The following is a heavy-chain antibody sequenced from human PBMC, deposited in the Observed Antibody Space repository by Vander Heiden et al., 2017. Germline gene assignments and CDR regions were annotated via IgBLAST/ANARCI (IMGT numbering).Heavy chain of an antibody. CDR3: ATPRGLRGADAFDI. V-gene: IGHV4-30-4*01. Sequence: QAQLQESGPGLVKPSQTLSFPCTVSGGSISGCDSCWSWIRQPPGKGVEWVGYIYYSGSTYYNPSLKSRVTISVDTSKNQFSLKLSSVTAADTAVYYCATPRGLRGADAFDIWGQGTMVTVSS. J-gene: IGHJ3*02. CDR2: IYYSGST. D-gene: IGHD1-26*01. CDR1: GGSISGCDSC.